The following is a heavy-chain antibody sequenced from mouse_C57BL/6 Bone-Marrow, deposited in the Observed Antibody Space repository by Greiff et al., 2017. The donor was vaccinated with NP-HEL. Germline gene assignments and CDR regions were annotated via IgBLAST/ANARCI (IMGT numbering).Heavy chain of an antibody. Sequence: VQLQQPGAELVKPGASVKLSCKASGYTFTSYWMHWVKQRPGQGLEWIGMIHPNSGSTNYNEKFKSKATLTVDKSSSTAYMQLSSLTSEDSAVYYCAREYYGSSPYWYFDGWGTGTTVTVSS. CDR2: IHPNSGST. CDR3: AREYYGSSPYWYFDG. J-gene: IGHJ1*03. D-gene: IGHD1-1*01. V-gene: IGHV1-64*01. CDR1: GYTFTSYW.